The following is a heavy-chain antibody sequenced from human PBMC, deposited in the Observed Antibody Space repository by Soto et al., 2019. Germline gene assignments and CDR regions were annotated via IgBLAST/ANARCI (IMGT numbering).Heavy chain of an antibody. Sequence: PGGSLILSCAASGFTFSSYGMHWVRQAPGKGLEWVAVISYDGSNKYYADSVKGRFTISRDNSKNTLYLQMNSLRAEDTAVYYGVVVEPAATAWDYPPPGGPGPEELEFDYWGQGTLVTVSS. CDR3: VVVEPAATAWDYPPPGGPGPEELEFDY. J-gene: IGHJ4*02. CDR1: GFTFSSYG. CDR2: ISYDGSNK. D-gene: IGHD2-2*01. V-gene: IGHV3-30*03.